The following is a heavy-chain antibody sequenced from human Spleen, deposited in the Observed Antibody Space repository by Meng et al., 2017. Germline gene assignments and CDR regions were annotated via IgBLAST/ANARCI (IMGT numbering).Heavy chain of an antibody. J-gene: IGHJ4*02. CDR1: NVSLTGYY. CDR3: ARSGSWYGLDY. CDR2: INHDGGT. V-gene: IGHV4-34*01. D-gene: IGHD6-13*01. Sequence: SETLSLTCTVYNVSLTGYYWTWIRQPPGKGLEWMGEINHDGGTNYNPSLKSRLSISVDTSENHFSLQMISVTAADTAVYYCARSGSWYGLDYWGQGTLVTVSS.